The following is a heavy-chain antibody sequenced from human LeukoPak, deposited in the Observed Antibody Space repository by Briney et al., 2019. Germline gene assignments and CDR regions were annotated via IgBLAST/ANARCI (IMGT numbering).Heavy chain of an antibody. Sequence: SETLSLTCGVYGGSLSGFYWNWIRQPPGKGLEWIGEVNPNGRTTYNPSLKSRVSMSLDTSKNQFSLKLSSVTAADTAVYYCARGLKPYCTNGVCYTGDFWGQGTLVTVSP. V-gene: IGHV4-34*01. CDR2: VNPNGRT. CDR1: GGSLSGFY. CDR3: ARGLKPYCTNGVCYTGDF. J-gene: IGHJ4*02. D-gene: IGHD2-8*01.